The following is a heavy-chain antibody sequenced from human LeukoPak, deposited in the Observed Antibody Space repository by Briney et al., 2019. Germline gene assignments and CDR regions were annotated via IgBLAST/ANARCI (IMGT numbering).Heavy chain of an antibody. Sequence: GGSLRLSCAASGFTFSSFQMTWVRQAPGKGLEWVSYIGGGDSQIFYADSVKGRFTISIDNAKKSLYLKMRSMRAEDTAIYYCARWGHSDYRSFPNKFAYWGQGTLVTVSS. V-gene: IGHV3-48*03. CDR1: GFTFSSFQ. CDR3: ARWGHSDYRSFPNKFAY. D-gene: IGHD5-12*01. CDR2: IGGGDSQI. J-gene: IGHJ4*02.